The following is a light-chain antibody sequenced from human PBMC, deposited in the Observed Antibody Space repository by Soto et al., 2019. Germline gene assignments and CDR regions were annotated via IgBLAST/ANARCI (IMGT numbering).Light chain of an antibody. V-gene: IGKV3-15*01. J-gene: IGKJ3*01. CDR3: HQYHHWPPSFT. Sequence: EIVVTQSPATLSVSPGERATLSCRASQSVSSNLAWYQHKPGQAPRLLIYAASTRATGIPARFSGSGSGTDFTLTISSLQSEDFAVYYCHQYHHWPPSFTFGPGTKVDIK. CDR1: QSVSSN. CDR2: AAS.